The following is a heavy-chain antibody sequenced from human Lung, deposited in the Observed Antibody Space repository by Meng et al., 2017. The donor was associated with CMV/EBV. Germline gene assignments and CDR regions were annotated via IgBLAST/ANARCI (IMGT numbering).Heavy chain of an antibody. J-gene: IGHJ6*02. V-gene: IGHV3-30-3*01. Sequence: LXCAASGFXFSSYAMHWVRQAPGKGLEWVAVISYDGSNKYYADSVKGRFTISRDNSKNTLYLQMNSLRAEDTAVYYCARDSRGSWYYSHGDYYYGMDVXGQGXTVTVS. CDR3: ARDSRGSWYYSHGDYYYGMDV. CDR1: GFXFSSYA. D-gene: IGHD6-13*01. CDR2: ISYDGSNK.